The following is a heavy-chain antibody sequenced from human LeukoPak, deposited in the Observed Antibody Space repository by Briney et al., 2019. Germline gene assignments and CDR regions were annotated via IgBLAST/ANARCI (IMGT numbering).Heavy chain of an antibody. V-gene: IGHV3-30*02. D-gene: IGHD6-13*01. CDR3: ARDPGSSSGEDYYYYMDV. CDR2: IRYDGSNK. CDR1: GFTFSSYG. Sequence: GGSLRLSCAASGFTFSSYGMHWVRQAPGKGLEWVAFIRYDGSNKYYADSVKGRFTISRDNSKNTLYLQMNSLRAEDTAVYYCARDPGSSSGEDYYYYMDVWGKGTTVTVSS. J-gene: IGHJ6*03.